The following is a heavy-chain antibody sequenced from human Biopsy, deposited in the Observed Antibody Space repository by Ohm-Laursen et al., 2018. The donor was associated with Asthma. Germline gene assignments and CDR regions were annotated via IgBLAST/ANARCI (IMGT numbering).Heavy chain of an antibody. CDR3: AKGRHKWNGGYYGLDV. CDR1: GVSLSSFG. D-gene: IGHD1-20*01. J-gene: IGHJ6*02. CDR2: ISYDGSKK. Sequence: SLRLSCSASGVSLSSFGMNWVRQAPGKGLEWVAVISYDGSKKEYGDSVKGRFTISRDNSKDTVYLQMNSLRAEDTAVYYCAKGRHKWNGGYYGLDVWGQGTTVTVS. V-gene: IGHV3-30*18.